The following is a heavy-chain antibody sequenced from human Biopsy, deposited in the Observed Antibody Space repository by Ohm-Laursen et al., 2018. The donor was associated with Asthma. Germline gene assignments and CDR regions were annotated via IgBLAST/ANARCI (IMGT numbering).Heavy chain of an antibody. V-gene: IGHV3-9*01. CDR1: GFKFDEYT. J-gene: IGHJ4*02. D-gene: IGHD3-22*01. Sequence: SLRLSCTASGFKFDEYTLHWVRQAPGKGLEWVSGISWNSATIGYADSVEGRFTISRDNAKNSVFLHMDSLRPEDTAFYYCAKVRSDWVITESFDYWGQGVLVTVSS. CDR3: AKVRSDWVITESFDY. CDR2: ISWNSATI.